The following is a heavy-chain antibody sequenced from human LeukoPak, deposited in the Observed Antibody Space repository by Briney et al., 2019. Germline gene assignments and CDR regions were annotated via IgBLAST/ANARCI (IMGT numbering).Heavy chain of an antibody. Sequence: GGSLRLSCAASGFTFSSYGMHWVRQAPGKGLEWVAVISFDASNKYYADSVKGRFTISRDNSKNTLYLQMNSLRAEDTAVYYCAKDVDPFGSGSYVEGFDYWGQGTLVTVS. CDR1: GFTFSSYG. D-gene: IGHD3-10*01. CDR3: AKDVDPFGSGSYVEGFDY. J-gene: IGHJ4*02. V-gene: IGHV3-30*18. CDR2: ISFDASNK.